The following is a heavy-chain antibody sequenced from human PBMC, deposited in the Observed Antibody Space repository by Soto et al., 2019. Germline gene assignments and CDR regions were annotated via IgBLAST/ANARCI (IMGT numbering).Heavy chain of an antibody. J-gene: IGHJ4*02. CDR3: AKRGSGSYFDY. V-gene: IGHV3-23*01. D-gene: IGHD1-26*01. CDR2: ISGSGGST. CDR1: GFTFSSYA. Sequence: EVQLLESGGGLVQPGGSLRLSCAASGFTFSSYAMNWVRQAPGKGLEWVSVISGSGGSTYYADSVKGRFSISRDSSKNALYLQMNRLRAADTAVYYCAKRGSGSYFDYWGQGTLVTVSS.